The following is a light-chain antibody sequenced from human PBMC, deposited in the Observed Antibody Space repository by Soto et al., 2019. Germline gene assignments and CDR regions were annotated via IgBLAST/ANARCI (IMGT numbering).Light chain of an antibody. CDR1: SSDVGYYNR. V-gene: IGLV2-18*01. Sequence: SVLTQPPSVSGSPGQSVTISCTGTSSDVGYYNRVSWYQQPPGTAPKLLIYEVSNRPSGVPDRFSGSKSGNTASLTISGLQAEDEADYYCSLYTSSTFYVFGTGTKVTVL. J-gene: IGLJ1*01. CDR3: SLYTSSTFYV. CDR2: EVS.